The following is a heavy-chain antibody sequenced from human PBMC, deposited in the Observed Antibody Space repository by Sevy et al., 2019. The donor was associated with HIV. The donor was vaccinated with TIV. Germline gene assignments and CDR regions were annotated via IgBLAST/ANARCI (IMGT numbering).Heavy chain of an antibody. V-gene: IGHV3-13*01. J-gene: IGHJ3*02. CDR2: IGTAGDT. D-gene: IGHD5-12*01. Sequence: GGSLRLSCAASGFTFSSYDMHWVRQATGKGLEWVSAIGTAGDTYYPGSVKGRFTISRENAKNSLYLQMNSLRAGDTAVYYCAGAASVWLRGAFDIWGQGTMVTVSS. CDR3: AGAASVWLRGAFDI. CDR1: GFTFSSYD.